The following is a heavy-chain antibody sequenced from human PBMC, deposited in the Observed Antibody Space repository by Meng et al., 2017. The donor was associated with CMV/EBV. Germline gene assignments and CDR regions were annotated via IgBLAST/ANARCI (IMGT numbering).Heavy chain of an antibody. CDR3: ARGVVTTIFGPTYNWFDP. J-gene: IGHJ5*02. Sequence: GGSLRLSCAASGFTFSSYEMNWVRQATGKGLEWVSYISSSGSTRYYADSVKGRFTISRDNAKNSLYLQMNSLRAEDTAVYYCARGVVTTIFGPTYNWFDPWGQGTLVTVSS. CDR2: ISSSGSTR. CDR1: GFTFSSYE. V-gene: IGHV3-48*03. D-gene: IGHD3-3*01.